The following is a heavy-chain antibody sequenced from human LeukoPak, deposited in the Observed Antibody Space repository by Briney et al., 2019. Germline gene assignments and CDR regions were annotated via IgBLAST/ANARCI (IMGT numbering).Heavy chain of an antibody. Sequence: RASVKVSFKASGYTFTSYGISWVRQAPGQGLEWMGWISAYNGNTNYAQKLQGRVTMTTDTSTSTAYMELRSLRSDDTAVYYCAREGQWFGSYYYYYGMDVWGQGTTVTVSS. J-gene: IGHJ6*02. V-gene: IGHV1-18*01. D-gene: IGHD3-10*01. CDR1: GYTFTSYG. CDR2: ISAYNGNT. CDR3: AREGQWFGSYYYYYGMDV.